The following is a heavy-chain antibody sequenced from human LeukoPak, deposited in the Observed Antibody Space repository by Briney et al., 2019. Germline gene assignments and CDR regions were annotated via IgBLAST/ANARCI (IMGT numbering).Heavy chain of an antibody. Sequence: GGSLRLSCAVSGITLSNYGMSRVRQAPGKGLEWVAGISSSGGSTNYADSVKGRFTISRDNPKNTLYLQMNSLRAEDTALYFCAKRGVVIRVILVGFHKEAYCFDSWGQGALVTVSS. D-gene: IGHD3-22*01. CDR2: ISSSGGST. J-gene: IGHJ4*02. CDR1: GITLSNYG. V-gene: IGHV3-23*01. CDR3: AKRGVVIRVILVGFHKEAYCFDS.